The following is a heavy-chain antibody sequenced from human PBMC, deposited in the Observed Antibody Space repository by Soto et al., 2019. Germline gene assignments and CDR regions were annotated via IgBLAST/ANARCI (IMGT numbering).Heavy chain of an antibody. J-gene: IGHJ4*02. CDR2: IYYTGST. CDR1: GGSISHYY. CDR3: ATQSGYDGYYFDY. D-gene: IGHD5-12*01. V-gene: IGHV4-59*01. Sequence: VQLQESGPGLVKPSETLSLTCAVSGGSISHYYWSRIRQPPGKELEWIGYIYYTGSTNYNPSLKSRVTMSMDTSKNQVSLKLNSVTAADTAVYYCATQSGYDGYYFDYWGQGTLVTVSS.